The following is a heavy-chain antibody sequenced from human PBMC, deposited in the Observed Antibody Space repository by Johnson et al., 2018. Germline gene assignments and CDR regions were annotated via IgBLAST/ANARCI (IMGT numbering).Heavy chain of an antibody. V-gene: IGHV3-33*01. Sequence: VQLVETGGGVVQPGRSLRLSCAASGFTFSTYGMHWVRQAPGKGLEWVAVIWYDGSNKYYADSVKGRFTISRDNSKNTLYLQMNSLRAEDTAVYYCARRSSSWVDAFDIWGQGTMVTVSS. CDR2: IWYDGSNK. CDR1: GFTFSTYG. J-gene: IGHJ3*02. CDR3: ARRSSSWVDAFDI. D-gene: IGHD6-13*01.